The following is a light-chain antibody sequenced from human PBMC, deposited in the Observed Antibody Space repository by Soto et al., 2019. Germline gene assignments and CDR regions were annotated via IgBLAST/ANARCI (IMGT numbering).Light chain of an antibody. CDR2: EVS. V-gene: IGLV2-14*01. J-gene: IGLJ3*02. Sequence: QSALTQPASVSGSPGQTITISCTGPSSDVGGYNYLSWYQQHPGKAPKVMIYEVSNRPSGVSNRFSGSKSGNTASLTISGLQAEDEADYFCSSYTTSGTPVFGGGTQLTVL. CDR3: SSYTTSGTPV. CDR1: SSDVGGYNY.